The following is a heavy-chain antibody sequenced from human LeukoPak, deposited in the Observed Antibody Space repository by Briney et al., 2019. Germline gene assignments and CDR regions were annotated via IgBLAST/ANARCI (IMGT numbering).Heavy chain of an antibody. D-gene: IGHD2-2*01. CDR2: ISGSGGST. V-gene: IGHV3-23*01. CDR3: AKEDVVVPAAIDWFDP. CDR1: GFTFSSYA. J-gene: IGHJ5*02. Sequence: GGSLRLSCAASGFTFSSYAMSWVRQAPGKGLEWVSAISGSGGSTYYAGSVKGRFTISRDNSKNTLYPQMNSLRAEDTAVYYCAKEDVVVPAAIDWFDPWGQGTLVTVSS.